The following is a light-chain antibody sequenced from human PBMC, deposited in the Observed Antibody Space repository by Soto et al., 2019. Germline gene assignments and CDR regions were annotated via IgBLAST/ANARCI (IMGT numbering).Light chain of an antibody. Sequence: DIHMTQSPSSLSASVGYIFTITCQASQNIKNYLNWYQQKPGRAPKLLIYDASNLEAGVPSRLRGSGSGTDFTFTISRLKPEDIATYYCQQYENLPTFGRGTRLEIK. V-gene: IGKV1-33*01. CDR1: QNIKNY. CDR2: DAS. CDR3: QQYENLPT. J-gene: IGKJ5*01.